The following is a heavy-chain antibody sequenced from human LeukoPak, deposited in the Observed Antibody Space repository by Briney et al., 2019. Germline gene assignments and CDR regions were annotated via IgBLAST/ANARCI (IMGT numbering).Heavy chain of an antibody. V-gene: IGHV3-9*01. CDR1: GFSFEDYA. D-gene: IGHD6-19*01. CDR2: ISWNSGYI. J-gene: IGHJ4*02. Sequence: GGSLRLSCAGSGFSFEDYAMHWVRHAPGKGLEWLSIISWNSGYIGYADSVKGRFTISRDNAKNSLYLQMNSLRAGDTAFYYCAKVRGTYSSGFFFDYWGPGALVTVSS. CDR3: AKVRGTYSSGFFFDY.